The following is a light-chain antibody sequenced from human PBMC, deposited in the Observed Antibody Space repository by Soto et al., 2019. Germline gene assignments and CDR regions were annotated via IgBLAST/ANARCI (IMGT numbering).Light chain of an antibody. CDR3: QQLNSYPLT. CDR2: AAS. J-gene: IGKJ4*01. Sequence: DIQMTQSPSARSASVGDRGTSTCHASQDIRYYLNWYQHKPGKAPKLLIFAASTLQSGVPSRFSGSGSGTEFTLTISSLQPEDFATYYCQQLNSYPLTFGGGTKVDIK. V-gene: IGKV1-9*01. CDR1: QDIRYY.